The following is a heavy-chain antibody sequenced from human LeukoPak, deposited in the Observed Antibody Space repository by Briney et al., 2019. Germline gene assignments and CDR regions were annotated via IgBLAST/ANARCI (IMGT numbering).Heavy chain of an antibody. J-gene: IGHJ5*02. CDR1: GFNFRAYW. Sequence: GGSLRLSCTTSGFNFRAYWMGWVRQAPGKGLEWVAVLWADGIRKYYADSVKGRFTVSRDNSKNALYLQMNSLTADDTAVYYCARDRDTSSHYSWFDPWGQGTLVTVSS. V-gene: IGHV3-33*01. CDR3: ARDRDTSSHYSWFDP. CDR2: LWADGIRK. D-gene: IGHD3-3*01.